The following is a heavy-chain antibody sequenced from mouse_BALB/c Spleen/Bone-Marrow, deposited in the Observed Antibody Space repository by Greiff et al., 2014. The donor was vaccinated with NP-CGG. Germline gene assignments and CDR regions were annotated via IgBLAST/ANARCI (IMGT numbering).Heavy chain of an antibody. D-gene: IGHD2-4*01. CDR3: ASYDYGYYFDY. V-gene: IGHV14-3*02. CDR2: IVPANGNT. J-gene: IGHJ2*01. Sequence: EVKLMESGAELVKPGASVKLSCTTSGFNIKDTYMHWVKVRPEQGLEWIGRIVPANGNTKYAPKFQGKATITADTSSNTAYLQLSSLTSEDTAVYFCASYDYGYYFDYWGQGTTLTVSS. CDR1: GFNIKDTY.